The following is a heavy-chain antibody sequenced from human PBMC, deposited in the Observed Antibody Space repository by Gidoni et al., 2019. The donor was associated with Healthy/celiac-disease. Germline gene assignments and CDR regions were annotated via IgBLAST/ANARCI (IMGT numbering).Heavy chain of an antibody. CDR1: GFTFGVYA. CDR2: IRSKAYGGTT. Sequence: EVQLVESGGGLVKPGRSLRLSCTASGFTFGVYAMSWFRQAPGKGLEWVGFIRSKAYGGTTEYAASVKGRFTISRDDSKSIAYLQMNSLKTEDTAVYYCTRDPKIAVAGFDYWGQGTLVTVSS. D-gene: IGHD6-19*01. CDR3: TRDPKIAVAGFDY. V-gene: IGHV3-49*05. J-gene: IGHJ4*02.